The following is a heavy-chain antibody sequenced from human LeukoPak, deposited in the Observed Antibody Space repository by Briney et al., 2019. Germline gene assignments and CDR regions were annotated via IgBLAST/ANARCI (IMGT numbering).Heavy chain of an antibody. Sequence: PGGSLRLSCAASGFSFSSHWMHWVRQAPGKGLVWVPCINSAGSNIKYVDSVKGRFTISRDNAKNTLYLQMNSLRAEDTAVYYCARGGGYSYDPGDYWGQGTLVTVSS. J-gene: IGHJ4*02. CDR1: GFSFSSHW. CDR3: ARGGGYSYDPGDY. CDR2: INSAGSNI. V-gene: IGHV3-74*03. D-gene: IGHD5-18*01.